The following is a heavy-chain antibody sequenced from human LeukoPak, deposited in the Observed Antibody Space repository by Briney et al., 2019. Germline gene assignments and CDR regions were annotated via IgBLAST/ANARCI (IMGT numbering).Heavy chain of an antibody. V-gene: IGHV1-8*01. CDR2: MNPNSGNT. Sequence: ASVKVSCKASGYTFTSYDTNWVRQATGQGLEWMGWMNPNSGNTGYAQKFQGRVTMTRNTSISTAYMELSSLRSEDTAVYYCARGGLGVYDKLNFDLWGRGTLVTVSS. D-gene: IGHD3-22*01. CDR1: GYTFTSYD. J-gene: IGHJ2*01. CDR3: ARGGLGVYDKLNFDL.